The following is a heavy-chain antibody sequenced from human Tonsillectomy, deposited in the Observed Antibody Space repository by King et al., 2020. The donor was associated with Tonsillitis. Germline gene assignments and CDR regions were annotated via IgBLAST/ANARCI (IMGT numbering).Heavy chain of an antibody. CDR3: ARWTSSSSPFNY. J-gene: IGHJ4*02. D-gene: IGHD6-6*01. V-gene: IGHV4-34*01. Sequence: VQLQQWGAGLLKPSETLSLTCGVYGGSFSGFYWSWISQPPGKGLEWSVEINHSGSTNYNPSLKSRVTISVDTSKNQFSLKLSSVTAADTAVYYCARWTSSSSPFNYWGQGTLVTVSS. CDR1: GGSFSGFY. CDR2: INHSGST.